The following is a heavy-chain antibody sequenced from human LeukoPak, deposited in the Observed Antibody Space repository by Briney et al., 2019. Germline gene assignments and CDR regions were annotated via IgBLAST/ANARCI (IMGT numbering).Heavy chain of an antibody. J-gene: IGHJ5*02. CDR2: IYTSGST. CDR1: GGSISSGSYY. D-gene: IGHD2-15*01. V-gene: IGHV4-61*02. Sequence: SQTLSLTCTVSGGSISSGSYYWSWIRQPAGKGLEWIGRIYTSGSTNYNPSLKSRVTISVDTSKNQFSLKLSSVTPADTAVYYCARDWADCSGGSCYHNWFDPWGQGTLVTVSS. CDR3: ARDWADCSGGSCYHNWFDP.